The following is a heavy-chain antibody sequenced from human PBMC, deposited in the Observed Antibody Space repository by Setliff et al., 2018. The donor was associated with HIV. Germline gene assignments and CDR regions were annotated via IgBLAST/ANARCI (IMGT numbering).Heavy chain of an antibody. J-gene: IGHJ1*01. V-gene: IGHV1-18*01. CDR1: GYMFISYG. CDR3: ARVPLGYDSSDFYGVIDYFQL. CDR2: ISVYSGHT. Sequence: ASVKVSCKASGYMFISYGISWVRQAPGPGLEWMGWISVYSGHTKYAQKFQDRVTMTTDTSTSTAYMEMRDLTSDDTAVYYCARVPLGYDSSDFYGVIDYFQLWGQGTPVTVSS. D-gene: IGHD3-22*01.